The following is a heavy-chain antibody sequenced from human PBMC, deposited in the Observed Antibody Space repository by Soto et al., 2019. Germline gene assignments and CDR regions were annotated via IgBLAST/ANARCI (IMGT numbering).Heavy chain of an antibody. CDR1: GYTFSNYA. J-gene: IGHJ4*02. CDR3: ARQGWSYDSLDY. CDR2: VSPYNGNA. Sequence: ASVKVSCKTSGYTFSNYAISWVRQAPGQGLEWMGWVSPYNGNANYTEKFQGRVSMTTDTSTTTAYMELTSLTSDDTAIYYCARQGWSYDSLDYWGQGTLVTVSS. D-gene: IGHD3-22*01. V-gene: IGHV1-18*04.